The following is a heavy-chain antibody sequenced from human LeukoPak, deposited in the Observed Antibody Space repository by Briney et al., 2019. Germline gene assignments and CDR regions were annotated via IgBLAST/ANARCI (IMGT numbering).Heavy chain of an antibody. Sequence: ASVKVSCKASGYTFTGYYIHWVRQAPGQGLEWMGWINPKSGGTKYAQKFQGRVTMTRDRPISTDIMELSRLRSDDTAVYYCARGASLTYYYDTGDYYVFDYWGQGTLVTVSS. CDR3: ARGASLTYYYDTGDYYVFDY. J-gene: IGHJ4*02. D-gene: IGHD3-22*01. CDR2: INPKSGGT. CDR1: GYTFTGYY. V-gene: IGHV1-2*02.